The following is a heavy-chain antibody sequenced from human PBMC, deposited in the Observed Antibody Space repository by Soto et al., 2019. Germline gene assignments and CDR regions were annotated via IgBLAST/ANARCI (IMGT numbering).Heavy chain of an antibody. CDR1: GFTISNYA. V-gene: IGHV3-33*03. J-gene: IGHJ6*02. CDR3: AKDQVFREYYGDALDV. CDR2: ICYDGSGQ. D-gene: IGHD3-10*01. Sequence: QVHLGESGGGVVQPGRSLRLSCVVCGFTISNYAMHWGRQAPGKGLEWVADICYDGSGQRAADAVQGRFTISRDNSKTALSLQMNSLRGEDTAVDDCAKDQVFREYYGDALDVWSQGTTVTVSS.